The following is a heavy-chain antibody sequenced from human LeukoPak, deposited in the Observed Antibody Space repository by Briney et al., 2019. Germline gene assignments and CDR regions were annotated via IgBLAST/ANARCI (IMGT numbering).Heavy chain of an antibody. J-gene: IGHJ4*02. CDR3: TTGWNDNYFDY. CDR2: IKSKTDGGTT. D-gene: IGHD1-1*01. Sequence: GGSLRLSCAASGFTFGNAWMSWVRQAPGKGLEWVGRIKSKTDGGTTDYAAPVKGRFIISRDDSKNTLYLQMNSLKTEDTAVYYCTTGWNDNYFDYWGQGTLVTVSS. CDR1: GFTFGNAW. V-gene: IGHV3-15*01.